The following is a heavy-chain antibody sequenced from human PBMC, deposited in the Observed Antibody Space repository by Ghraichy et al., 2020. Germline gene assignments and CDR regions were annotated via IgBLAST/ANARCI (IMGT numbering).Heavy chain of an antibody. J-gene: IGHJ4*02. V-gene: IGHV1-18*01. CDR2: ISADDGTT. D-gene: IGHD3-22*01. CDR1: GLNFTNYG. CDR3: ARDNYDSSAYYPTVDF. Sequence: ASVKVSCKAAGLNFTNYGFSRERQARGQGLEWIGWISADDGTTKYAQKFQGRVTMTSDTSTTTAYMELRSLRSDDTAVYLCARDNYDSSAYYPTVDFWGQGTLFNVSS.